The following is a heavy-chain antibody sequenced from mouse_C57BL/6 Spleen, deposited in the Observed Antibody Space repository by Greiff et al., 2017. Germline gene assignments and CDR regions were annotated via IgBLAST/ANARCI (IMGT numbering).Heavy chain of an antibody. D-gene: IGHD3-2*02. Sequence: VQLQQPGAELVRPGSSVKLSCKASGYTFTSYWMHWVKQRPIQGLEWIGNIDPSDSETHYNQKFKDKATLTVDKSSSTAYMQLSSLTSEDSAVYYCARGGSSGSFAYWGQGTLVTVSA. J-gene: IGHJ3*01. CDR2: IDPSDSET. CDR3: ARGGSSGSFAY. CDR1: GYTFTSYW. V-gene: IGHV1-52*01.